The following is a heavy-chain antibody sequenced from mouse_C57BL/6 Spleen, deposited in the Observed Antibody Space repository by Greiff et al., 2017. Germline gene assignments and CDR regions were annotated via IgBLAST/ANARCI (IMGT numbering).Heavy chain of an antibody. CDR1: GYTFTDYE. J-gene: IGHJ3*01. D-gene: IGHD1-1*01. CDR3: TIHDGSSSFAY. CDR2: IDPETGGT. Sequence: QVQLQQSGAELVRPGASVTLSCKASGYTFTDYEMHWVKQTPVHGLEWIGAIDPETGGTAYNQKFKGKDILTADKSSSTAYMELRSLTSEDSAVYYCTIHDGSSSFAYWGQGTLVTVSA. V-gene: IGHV1-15*01.